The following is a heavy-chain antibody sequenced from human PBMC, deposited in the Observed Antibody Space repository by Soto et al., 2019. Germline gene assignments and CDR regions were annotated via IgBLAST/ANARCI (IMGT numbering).Heavy chain of an antibody. D-gene: IGHD2-15*01. CDR2: ITSSSSTI. Sequence: PGGSLRLSCAASGFTFSTYSMNWARQAPGKGLEWIAYITSSSSTIFYADSVKGRFTISRDNAKNSLYLQMNSLRDEDTSVYYCARDNGIAGSFDPWGHGTLVTVSS. CDR3: ARDNGIAGSFDP. CDR1: GFTFSTYS. J-gene: IGHJ5*02. V-gene: IGHV3-48*02.